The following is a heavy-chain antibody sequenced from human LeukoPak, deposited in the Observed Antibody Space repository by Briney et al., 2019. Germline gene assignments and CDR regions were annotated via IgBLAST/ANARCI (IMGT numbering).Heavy chain of an antibody. V-gene: IGHV6-1*01. CDR1: GDSVSSNSAT. CDR2: TYYRSKWYN. J-gene: IGHJ3*02. Sequence: SQTLSLTCAISGDSVSSNSATWNWSRQSPSRGLEWLGRTYYRSKWYNDYAVSVKSRITINPDTSKNQFSLQMNSVTPEDTAVYYCARAPGGDDAFDIWGQGTMVTVSS. D-gene: IGHD7-27*01. CDR3: ARAPGGDDAFDI.